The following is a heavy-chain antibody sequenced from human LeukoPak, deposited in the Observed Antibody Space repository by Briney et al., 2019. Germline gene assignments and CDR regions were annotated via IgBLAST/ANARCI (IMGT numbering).Heavy chain of an antibody. J-gene: IGHJ4*02. CDR2: IKSKTDGETT. D-gene: IGHD3-22*01. CDR3: TADLRRTYRDSSDYLLSDS. CDR1: GLTFNNAW. Sequence: GGSLRLSCAASGLTFNNAWMNWVRQAPGKGLEWVGRIKSKTDGETTDYAAFVRGRFTISRDDSKNTLYLQMNSLKAEDTAAYYCTADLRRTYRDSSDYLLSDSWGQGTLVTVSS. V-gene: IGHV3-15*07.